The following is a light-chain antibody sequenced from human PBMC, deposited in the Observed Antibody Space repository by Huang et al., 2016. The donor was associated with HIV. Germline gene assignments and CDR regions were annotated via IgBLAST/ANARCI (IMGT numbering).Light chain of an antibody. Sequence: EIVLTQSPATLSVSPGARATLPCRASQSVSSDLAWYQHRPGQAPRLLIYSASPRATGIPARFSGSGYGTDFILTVSSLQSEDFALYYCQQYRDWPPYTFGQGTKLEIK. V-gene: IGKV3-15*01. CDR3: QQYRDWPPYT. CDR1: QSVSSD. J-gene: IGKJ2*01. CDR2: SAS.